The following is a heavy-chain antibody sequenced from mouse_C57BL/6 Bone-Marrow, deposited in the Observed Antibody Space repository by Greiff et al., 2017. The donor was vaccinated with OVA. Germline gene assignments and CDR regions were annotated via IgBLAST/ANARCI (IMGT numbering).Heavy chain of an antibody. CDR2: INPSTGGT. V-gene: IGHV1-42*01. CDR1: GYSFTGYY. D-gene: IGHD1-1*01. J-gene: IGHJ1*03. Sequence: VQLQQSGPELVKPGASVKISCKASGYSFTGYYMNWVKQRPEQSLEWIGEINPSTGGTTYTQKFKAKATLTVDKSSSTAYMQLKSLTSEDSAVYYGARYPNDYGSSYGYFDVWGTGTTVTVSS. CDR3: ARYPNDYGSSYGYFDV.